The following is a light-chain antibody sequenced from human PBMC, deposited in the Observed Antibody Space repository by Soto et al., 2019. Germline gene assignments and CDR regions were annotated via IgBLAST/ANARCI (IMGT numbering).Light chain of an antibody. CDR2: LAS. CDR1: QSLLHSYGNNY. CDR3: MQALQTPIT. Sequence: DIVMTQSPLSLPVTPGEPASISCRSSQSLLHSYGNNYLDWYLQKPGQSPQLLLYLASSRASGVPDRFSGSGSGTDFTLTIRRGEAEDVGVYYCMQALQTPITFGQGTRLEIK. J-gene: IGKJ5*01. V-gene: IGKV2-28*01.